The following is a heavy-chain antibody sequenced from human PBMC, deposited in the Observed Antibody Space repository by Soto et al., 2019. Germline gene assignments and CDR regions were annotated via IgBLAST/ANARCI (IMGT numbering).Heavy chain of an antibody. Sequence: SETLSLTCTVSGGSITSNAYYWGWIRQPPGKGLEWLGYIYYSGSASYNPSLKSRVTMSVDTSKNQFSLKLSSVTAADTAVYYCARDHSPVAGVNYYYMDVWGKGTTVTVSS. V-gene: IGHV4-39*02. CDR3: ARDHSPVAGVNYYYMDV. CDR2: IYYSGSA. J-gene: IGHJ6*03. CDR1: GGSITSNAYY. D-gene: IGHD6-19*01.